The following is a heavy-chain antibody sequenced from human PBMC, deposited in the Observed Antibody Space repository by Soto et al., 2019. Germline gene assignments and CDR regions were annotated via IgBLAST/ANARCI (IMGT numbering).Heavy chain of an antibody. CDR3: AKDGGAREDYYGSGSYYDY. V-gene: IGHV3-23*01. D-gene: IGHD3-10*01. CDR1: GFTFSSYA. Sequence: EVQLLESGGGLVQPGGSLRLSCAASGFTFSSYAMSWVRQAPGKGLEWVSAISGSGGSTYYADSVKGRFTISRDNSKNTLYLQMNILRAEDTAVYYCAKDGGAREDYYGSGSYYDYWGQGTLVTVSS. J-gene: IGHJ4*02. CDR2: ISGSGGST.